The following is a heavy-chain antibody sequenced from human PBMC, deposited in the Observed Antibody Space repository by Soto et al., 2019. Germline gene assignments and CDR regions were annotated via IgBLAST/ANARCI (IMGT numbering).Heavy chain of an antibody. V-gene: IGHV5-51*01. D-gene: IGHD3-22*01. CDR1: GYIFSCYL. CDR3: ARRGTYISGLDY. J-gene: IGHJ4*01. CDR2: THGGDANT. Sequence: GESLKVSCKGSGYIFSCYLIGWVRQLPGKGLEWMGITHGGDANTRHSPSFEAQVTVATVMSITTAYLQWSSLKASDTSMYYFARRGTYISGLDYWGQGTLLTVSS.